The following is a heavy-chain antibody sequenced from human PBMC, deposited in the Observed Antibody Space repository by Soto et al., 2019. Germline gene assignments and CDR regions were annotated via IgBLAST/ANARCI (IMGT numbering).Heavy chain of an antibody. CDR2: ISYDGNKK. Sequence: GRALRLSCSASGFTFRTYGMHWVRQAPGKGLEWVALISYDGNKKFYADSMKGRFTISRDNSKDTLYLQMNSLRPEDTAVYYCARGGVVVTTEPHEYWGQGTLVTGSS. CDR1: GFTFRTYG. V-gene: IGHV3-30*03. D-gene: IGHD3-22*01. CDR3: ARGGVVVTTEPHEY. J-gene: IGHJ4*02.